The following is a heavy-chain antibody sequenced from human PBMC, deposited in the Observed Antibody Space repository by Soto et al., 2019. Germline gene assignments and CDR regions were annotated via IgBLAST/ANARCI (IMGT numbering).Heavy chain of an antibody. CDR2: ISSSSSYI. CDR3: ARDVPYYDSRWERHYYYYMDV. D-gene: IGHD3-3*01. J-gene: IGHJ6*03. CDR1: GFTFSSYS. V-gene: IGHV3-21*01. Sequence: GGSLRLSCAASGFTFSSYSMNWVRQAPGKGLEWVSSISSSSSYIYYADSVKGRFTISRDNAKNSLYLQMNSLRAEDTAVYYCARDVPYYDSRWERHYYYYMDVWGKGTTVTVSS.